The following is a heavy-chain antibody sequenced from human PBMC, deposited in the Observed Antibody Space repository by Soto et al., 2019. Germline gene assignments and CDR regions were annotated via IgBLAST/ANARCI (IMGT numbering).Heavy chain of an antibody. CDR1: GFPFSSYE. D-gene: IGHD3-10*01. V-gene: IGHV3-48*03. J-gene: IGHJ4*02. Sequence: GWSLRLSCASSGFPFSSYEMNWVRQAPGKGLEWVSYISRSGSTIYYADSVKGRFTISRDNAKNSLYLQMNSLRAEDTAVYYCASVGGSGTVDYWGQGTLVTVSS. CDR3: ASVGGSGTVDY. CDR2: ISRSGSTI.